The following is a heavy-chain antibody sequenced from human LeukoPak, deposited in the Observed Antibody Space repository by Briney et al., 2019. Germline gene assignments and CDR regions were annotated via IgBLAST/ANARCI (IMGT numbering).Heavy chain of an antibody. Sequence: GGSLRLSCAASGLTFSSYAMSWVRQAPGKGLEWVSAISGSGGSTYYADSVKGRFTISRDNSKNTLYLQMNSLRAEDTAVYYCAKDSIAVAGTRVNAFDIWGQGTMVTVSS. CDR2: ISGSGGST. J-gene: IGHJ3*02. CDR3: AKDSIAVAGTRVNAFDI. D-gene: IGHD6-19*01. CDR1: GLTFSSYA. V-gene: IGHV3-23*01.